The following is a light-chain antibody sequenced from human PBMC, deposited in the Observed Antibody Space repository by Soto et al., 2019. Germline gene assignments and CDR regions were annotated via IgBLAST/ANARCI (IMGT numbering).Light chain of an antibody. CDR2: EVS. J-gene: IGLJ1*01. V-gene: IGLV2-14*01. CDR1: SSDVGGYNY. CDR3: SSYTITSTYV. Sequence: QSALTQPASVSGSPGQSITISCTGTSSDVGGYNYVSWYQQNPGKAPKLIIYEVSDRPSGVSNRFSGSKSGNTASLTISGLQAEDEADYYCSSYTITSTYVFGTGTKVTVL.